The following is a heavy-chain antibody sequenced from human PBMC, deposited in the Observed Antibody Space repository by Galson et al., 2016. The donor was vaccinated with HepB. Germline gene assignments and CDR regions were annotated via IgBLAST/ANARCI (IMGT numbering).Heavy chain of an antibody. CDR2: ISWSSASI. J-gene: IGHJ3*02. Sequence: SLRLSCAASGFTFDEYAMHWVRQAPGKGLEWVSGISWSSASIGYGDSVKGRFTISRDNAKKSLDLQMNSLRVEDTAFYYCVKDRFHSGAFAGAFDIWGQGTLVTVSS. CDR3: VKDRFHSGAFAGAFDI. CDR1: GFTFDEYA. V-gene: IGHV3-9*01. D-gene: IGHD2-15*01.